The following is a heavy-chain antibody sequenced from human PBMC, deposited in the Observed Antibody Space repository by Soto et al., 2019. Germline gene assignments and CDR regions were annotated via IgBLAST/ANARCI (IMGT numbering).Heavy chain of an antibody. CDR2: IYYSGST. CDR1: GGSISSYY. CDR3: ARGVRXNYYGSGSYYTTNWFDP. V-gene: IGHV4-59*01. J-gene: IGHJ5*02. D-gene: IGHD3-10*01. Sequence: SETLSLTCTVSGGSISSYYWSWIRQPPGKGLERIGYIYYSGSTNYNPSLKSRVTISVDTSKNQFSLKLSSVTAADTAVYYCARGVRXNYYGSGSYYTTNWFDPWGLETLVTVSS.